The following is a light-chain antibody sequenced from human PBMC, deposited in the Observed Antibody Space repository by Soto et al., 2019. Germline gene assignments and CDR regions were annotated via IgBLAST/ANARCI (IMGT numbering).Light chain of an antibody. CDR3: QQYGNPPPNA. CDR2: GAS. J-gene: IGKJ2*01. Sequence: ESVLTQSPGTLSLSPGQRATLSGRASQSIRSSYLAWYQQKPGQAPRVLIYGASSRATGIPDRFSGSGTGTDLTHNSSRLEPEDFAVYFCQQYGNPPPNAFGQGTKVEIK. V-gene: IGKV3-20*01. CDR1: QSIRSSY.